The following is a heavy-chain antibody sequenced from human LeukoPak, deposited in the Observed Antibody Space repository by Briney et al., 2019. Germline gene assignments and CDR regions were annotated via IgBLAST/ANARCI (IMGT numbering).Heavy chain of an antibody. D-gene: IGHD3-10*01. V-gene: IGHV1-69*02. J-gene: IGHJ3*02. Sequence: ASVKVSCKASGGTFSSYTISWVRQAPGQGLEWMGRIIPILGIANYAQKFQGRVTITADKSTSTAYMELSSLRSEDTAVYYCARAPYYYGSGSYLGSLGAFDIWGQGTMVTVSS. CDR3: ARAPYYYGSGSYLGSLGAFDI. CDR1: GGTFSSYT. CDR2: IIPILGIA.